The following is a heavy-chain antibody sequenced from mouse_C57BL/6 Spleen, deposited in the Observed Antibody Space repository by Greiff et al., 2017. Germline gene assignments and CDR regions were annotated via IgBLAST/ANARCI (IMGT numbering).Heavy chain of an antibody. CDR1: GYTFTNYW. V-gene: IGHV1-63*01. D-gene: IGHD2-4*01. Sequence: QVQLQQSGAELVRPGTSVKMSCKASGYTFTNYWIGWAKQRPGHGLEWVGDIYPGGGYTNYNEKFKGKATLTADKSSSTAYMQFSSLTSEDSAIYYCARGDDYAYAMDYWGQGTSVTVSS. J-gene: IGHJ4*01. CDR3: ARGDDYAYAMDY. CDR2: IYPGGGYT.